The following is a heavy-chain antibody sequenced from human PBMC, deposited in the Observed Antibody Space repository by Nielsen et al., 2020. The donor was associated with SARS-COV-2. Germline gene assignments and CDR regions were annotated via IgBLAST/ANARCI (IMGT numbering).Heavy chain of an antibody. Sequence: ASVKVSCKASGYTFTSYYMHWVRQAPGQGLEWMGMINPSGSITRYAQKFQGRVTMTRDTSTSTVYVELSSLRSDDTAVYYCAREYNSSLPYHIHWGQGTLVTVSS. V-gene: IGHV1-46*01. J-gene: IGHJ4*02. CDR3: AREYNSSLPYHIH. CDR2: INPSGSIT. D-gene: IGHD6-6*01. CDR1: GYTFTSYY.